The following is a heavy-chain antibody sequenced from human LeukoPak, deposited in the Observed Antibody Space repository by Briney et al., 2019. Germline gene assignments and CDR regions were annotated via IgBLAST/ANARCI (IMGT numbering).Heavy chain of an antibody. CDR3: ASGYSYGKVNY. D-gene: IGHD5-18*01. Sequence: GGSLRLSCAASGFTFSSYEMNLVRQAPGKGLEWVSYISSSGSTIYYADTVKGRFTISRDNAKNSLYLQMNSLRAEDTAVYYCASGYSYGKVNYWGQGTLVTVSS. V-gene: IGHV3-48*03. CDR1: GFTFSSYE. J-gene: IGHJ4*02. CDR2: ISSSGSTI.